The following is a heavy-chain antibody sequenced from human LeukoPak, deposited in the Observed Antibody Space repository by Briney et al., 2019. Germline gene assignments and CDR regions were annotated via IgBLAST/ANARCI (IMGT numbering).Heavy chain of an antibody. CDR1: GGSISSYY. D-gene: IGHD1-1*01. J-gene: IGHJ4*02. V-gene: IGHV4-59*12. CDR2: IYYSGST. Sequence: SETLSLTCTVSGGSISSYYWSWIRQPPGKGLEWIGYIYYSGSTNYNPSLKSRVTISVDTSKNQFSLKLSSVTAADTAVYYCARLLTERREVPLYWAFDYWGQGTLVTVSS. CDR3: ARLLTERREVPLYWAFDY.